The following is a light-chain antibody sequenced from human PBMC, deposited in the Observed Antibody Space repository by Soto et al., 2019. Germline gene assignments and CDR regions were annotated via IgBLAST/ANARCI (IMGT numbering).Light chain of an antibody. CDR3: QSYASSFYV. J-gene: IGLJ1*01. CDR2: GNS. Sequence: QSVLTQPPSVSGAPGQRVTISCTGSSSNIGAGYDVHWYQQLPGTAPKLLIYGNSNRPSGVPDRFSGSKSGTSASLAITGLQAEDEADYYCQSYASSFYVLGTGTKVTVL. V-gene: IGLV1-40*01. CDR1: SSNIGAGYD.